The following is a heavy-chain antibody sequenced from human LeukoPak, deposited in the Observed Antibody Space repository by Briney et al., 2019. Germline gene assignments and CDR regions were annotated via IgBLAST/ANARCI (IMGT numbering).Heavy chain of an antibody. CDR2: ISNDGSRT. Sequence: PGGSLRLSCAASGFTFSHFWMHWVRQVPGKGLVWVSRISNDGSRTAYADSVKGRFTISRDNSKSTLYLQMNSLRADDTAIYYCAKEPRRYSGSAVDYFDYWGRGTLVTVSS. J-gene: IGHJ4*02. D-gene: IGHD5-12*01. V-gene: IGHV3-74*01. CDR3: AKEPRRYSGSAVDYFDY. CDR1: GFTFSHFW.